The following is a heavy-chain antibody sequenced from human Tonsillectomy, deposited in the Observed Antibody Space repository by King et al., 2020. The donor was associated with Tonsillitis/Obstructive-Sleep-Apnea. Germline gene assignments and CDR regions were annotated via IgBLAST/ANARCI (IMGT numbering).Heavy chain of an antibody. Sequence: VQLQQWGAGLLKPSETLSLTCAVYGGSFSDYYWSWIRQPPGKGLEWIGEISHSGITNYNPSLKSRVTISVDTSKNQFSLKLSSMTAEDTAVYYCARGGSSSSLYYYYMDVWGKGTTVTVSS. J-gene: IGHJ6*03. D-gene: IGHD6-13*01. CDR2: ISHSGIT. CDR3: ARGGSSSSLYYYYMDV. CDR1: GGSFSDYY. V-gene: IGHV4-34*01.